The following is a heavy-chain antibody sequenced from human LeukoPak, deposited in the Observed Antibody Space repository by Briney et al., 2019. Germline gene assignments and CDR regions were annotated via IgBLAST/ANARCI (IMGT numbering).Heavy chain of an antibody. J-gene: IGHJ6*03. CDR2: VNHSGST. CDR1: GGSISSYY. CDR3: ARAHYYMDV. V-gene: IGHV4-34*01. Sequence: KPSETLSLTCTVSGGSISSYYWSWIRQPPGKGLEWIGEVNHSGSTNYNPSLKSRVTISVDTSKNQFSLKLTSVTAADTAVFYCARAHYYMDVWGKGTTVTVSS.